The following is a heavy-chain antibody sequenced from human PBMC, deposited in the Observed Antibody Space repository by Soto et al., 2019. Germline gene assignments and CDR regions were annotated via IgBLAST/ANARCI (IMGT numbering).Heavy chain of an antibody. CDR2: IYYSGST. J-gene: IGHJ4*02. CDR1: GGSISSGGYY. D-gene: IGHD4-17*01. Sequence: SETLSLTCTVSGGSISSGGYYWSWIRQPPGKGLEWIGYIYYSGSTYYNPSLKSRVTISVDTSKNQFSLKLSSVTAADTAVYYCARGWATVTSYYFDYWGQGTLVTVSS. CDR3: ARGWATVTSYYFDY. V-gene: IGHV4-30-4*08.